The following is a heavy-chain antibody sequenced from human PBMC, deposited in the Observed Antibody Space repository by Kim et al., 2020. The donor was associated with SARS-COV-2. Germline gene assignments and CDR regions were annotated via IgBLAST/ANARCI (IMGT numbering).Heavy chain of an antibody. CDR1: GFTFSSYE. CDR2: ISSSGSTI. V-gene: IGHV3-48*03. CDR3: AGNHYYYGMDV. J-gene: IGHJ6*02. Sequence: GGSLRLSCAASGFTFSSYEMNWVRQAPGKGLEWVSYISSSGSTIYYADSVKGRFTISRDNAKNSLYLQMNSLRAEDTAVYYCAGNHYYYGMDVWGQGTTVTVSS.